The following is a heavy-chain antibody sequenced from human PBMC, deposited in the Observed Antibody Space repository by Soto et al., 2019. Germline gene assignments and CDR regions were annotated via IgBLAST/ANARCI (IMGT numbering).Heavy chain of an antibody. CDR3: ARVQVPH. CDR2: ISSSGSTI. V-gene: IGHV3-48*03. CDR1: GFTLGRYA. Sequence: GSLRLSCAASGFTLGRYARNWVRQAPGKGLEWVSYISSSGSTIYYADSVKGRFTISRDNAKNSPYLQMNSLRAEDTAVYYCARVQVPHWGQGTPVTVS. J-gene: IGHJ1*01.